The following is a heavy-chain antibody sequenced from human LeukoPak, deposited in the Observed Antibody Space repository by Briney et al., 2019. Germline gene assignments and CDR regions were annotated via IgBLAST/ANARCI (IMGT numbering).Heavy chain of an antibody. V-gene: IGHV3-48*04. D-gene: IGHD4-23*01. CDR1: GFTFSSYA. J-gene: IGHJ3*02. CDR2: ISSSGSTI. Sequence: GGSLRLSCAASGFTFSSYAVHWVRQAPGKGLEWVSYISSSGSTIYYADSVKGRFTISRDNAKNSLYLQMNSLRAEDTAVYYCARGHDYGGNDAFDIWGQGTMVTVSS. CDR3: ARGHDYGGNDAFDI.